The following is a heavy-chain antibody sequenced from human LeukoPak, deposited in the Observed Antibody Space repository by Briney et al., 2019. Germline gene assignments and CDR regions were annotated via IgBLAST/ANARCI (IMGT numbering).Heavy chain of an antibody. D-gene: IGHD4-23*01. Sequence: SQTLSLTCTVSGGSISSGDYYWSWIRQPPGKGLEWIAYMYYSGSTYYNPSLKSRVTMSADTSKNQLSLKLSSVTGADTAVYYCARENYGGNSHFDYWGQGTLVTVSS. J-gene: IGHJ4*02. V-gene: IGHV4-30-4*01. CDR3: ARENYGGNSHFDY. CDR1: GGSISSGDYY. CDR2: MYYSGST.